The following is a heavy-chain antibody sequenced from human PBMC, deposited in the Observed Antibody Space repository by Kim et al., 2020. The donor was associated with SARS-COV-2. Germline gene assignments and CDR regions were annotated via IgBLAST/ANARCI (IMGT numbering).Heavy chain of an antibody. V-gene: IGHV1-3*01. CDR1: GYTFTSYA. CDR3: ARNEDY. Sequence: ASVKVSCKASGYTFTSYAFHWVRQAPGQGLEWMGWIDADNGNTKYSQKFQGRVTLTRDTSASTAYMELSSLRSEETAVYYCARNEDYWGQGTLVTVSS. J-gene: IGHJ4*02. CDR2: IDADNGNT.